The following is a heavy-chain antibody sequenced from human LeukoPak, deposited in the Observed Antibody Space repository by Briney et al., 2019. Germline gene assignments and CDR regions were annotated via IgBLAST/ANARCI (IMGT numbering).Heavy chain of an antibody. J-gene: IGHJ4*02. V-gene: IGHV3-74*01. CDR2: ISSVGSST. CDR1: GFTFSSYW. CDR3: AREGVGAMFDY. Sequence: PGGSLRLSCAASGFTFSSYWMHWVRQAPGKGLVWVSRISSVGSSTSYADSVKGRFTISRDNAKNTLYLQMNSLRAEDTAVYYCAREGVGAMFDYWGQGTLVTVSS. D-gene: IGHD1-26*01.